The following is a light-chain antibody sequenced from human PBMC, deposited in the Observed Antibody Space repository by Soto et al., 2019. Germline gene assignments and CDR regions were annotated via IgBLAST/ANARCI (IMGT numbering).Light chain of an antibody. Sequence: QLVLTQSPSASASLGASVKLTCTLSSGHSTYAIAWHQQRPEKGPRFLMKLNSDGSHSKGDGIPDRFSGSSSGAERYLTISSLQSEDEADYYCQTWGTAIRVVFGGGTQLTVL. V-gene: IGLV4-69*01. J-gene: IGLJ2*01. CDR2: LNSDGSH. CDR1: SGHSTYA. CDR3: QTWGTAIRVV.